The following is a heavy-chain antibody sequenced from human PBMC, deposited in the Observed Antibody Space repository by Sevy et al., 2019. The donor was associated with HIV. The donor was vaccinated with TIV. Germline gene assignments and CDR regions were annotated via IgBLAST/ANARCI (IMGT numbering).Heavy chain of an antibody. CDR2: ISDSGSIT. D-gene: IGHD1-26*01. J-gene: IGHJ4*02. CDR1: GFTFSSYA. Sequence: GGSLRLSCAASGFTFSSYAMSWVRQAPGKGLEWVSGISDSGSITYYADSVKGRFTISRDNSKNTLYLQMNSLRAEDTTVYRGAKGYTSFDYWGPGTLVTVSS. CDR3: AKGYTSFDY. V-gene: IGHV3-23*01.